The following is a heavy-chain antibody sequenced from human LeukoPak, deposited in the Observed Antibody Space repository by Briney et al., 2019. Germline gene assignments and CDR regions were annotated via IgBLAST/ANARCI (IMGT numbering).Heavy chain of an antibody. Sequence: SGGSLRLSCETSGFRFSNHWMSWVRQAPGKGLEWVANIKKDGSEEYYVDSVKGRFTISRDNAKSSLYLQMNSLRAEDTALYYCARDESGPAYWGQGTLVTVSS. CDR1: GFRFSNHW. J-gene: IGHJ4*02. CDR2: IKKDGSEE. V-gene: IGHV3-7*01. CDR3: ARDESGPAY. D-gene: IGHD3-3*01.